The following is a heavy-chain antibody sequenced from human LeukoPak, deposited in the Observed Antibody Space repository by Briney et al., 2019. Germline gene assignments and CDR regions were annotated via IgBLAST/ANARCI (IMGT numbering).Heavy chain of an antibody. J-gene: IGHJ5*02. V-gene: IGHV4-34*01. Sequence: SETLSLTCAVYGGSFSGYYWSWIRQPPGKGLEWIGEINHSGSTNYNPSLKSRVTISVDTSKNQFSLKLSSVTAADTAVYYCARLRHPYYYDSSGYRSWFDPWGQGTLVTVSS. CDR1: GGSFSGYY. D-gene: IGHD3-22*01. CDR2: INHSGST. CDR3: ARLRHPYYYDSSGYRSWFDP.